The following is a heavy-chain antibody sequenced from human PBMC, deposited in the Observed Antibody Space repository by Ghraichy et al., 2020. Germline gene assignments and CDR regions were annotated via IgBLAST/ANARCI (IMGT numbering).Heavy chain of an antibody. J-gene: IGHJ4*02. Sequence: GGSLRLSCAASGFTFSSYAMSWVRQAPGKGLEWVSAISGSGGSTYYADSVKGRFTISRDNSKNTLYLQMNSLRAEDTAVYYCASGIAAALEYFDYWGQGTLVTVSS. CDR3: ASGIAAALEYFDY. CDR2: ISGSGGST. CDR1: GFTFSSYA. V-gene: IGHV3-23*01. D-gene: IGHD6-13*01.